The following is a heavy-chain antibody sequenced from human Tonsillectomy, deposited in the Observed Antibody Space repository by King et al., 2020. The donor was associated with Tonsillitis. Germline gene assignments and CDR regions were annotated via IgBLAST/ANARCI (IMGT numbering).Heavy chain of an antibody. D-gene: IGHD3-22*01. CDR3: ARGGYYYDDAFDI. Sequence: VQLQESGPGLVKPSETLSLTCTVSGYSISSGYYCGWIRQPPGKGLEWIGSIYHSGSTYYNPSLKSRVTISVDTSKNQFSLKLSSVTAADTAVYYCARGGYYYDDAFDIWGQGTMVTVSS. V-gene: IGHV4-38-2*02. CDR1: GYSISSGYY. CDR2: IYHSGST. J-gene: IGHJ3*02.